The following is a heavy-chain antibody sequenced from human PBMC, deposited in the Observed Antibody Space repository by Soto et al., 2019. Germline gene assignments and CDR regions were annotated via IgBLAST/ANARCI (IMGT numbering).Heavy chain of an antibody. CDR2: ISWNSGSI. D-gene: IGHD6-13*01. V-gene: IGHV3-9*01. CDR1: GFTFDDYA. J-gene: IGHJ1*01. Sequence: EVQLVESGGGLVQPGRSLRLSCAASGFTFDDYAMHWVRQAPGKGLEWVSGISWNSGSIGYADSVKGRFTISRDNAKNSLYLQMNSLRAEDTALYYCAKGAAGTVAEYFQHWGQGTLVTVSS. CDR3: AKGAAGTVAEYFQH.